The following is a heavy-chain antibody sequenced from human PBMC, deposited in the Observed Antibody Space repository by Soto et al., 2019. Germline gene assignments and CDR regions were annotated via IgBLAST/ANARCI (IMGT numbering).Heavy chain of an antibody. CDR1: GFTFSSYA. CDR3: AKSRCSTSSCAIYYFDY. CDR2: ISGSATST. Sequence: EVQLLESEGGLVQPGASLRLSCAASGFTFSSYAMSWVRQAPGKGQEWGSAISGSATSTYYADSVKGRFTISRDNSKNTLYLRMNSLRAEDTAVYYCAKSRCSTSSCAIYYFDYWGQGTLVTVSS. V-gene: IGHV3-23*01. D-gene: IGHD2-2*01. J-gene: IGHJ4*02.